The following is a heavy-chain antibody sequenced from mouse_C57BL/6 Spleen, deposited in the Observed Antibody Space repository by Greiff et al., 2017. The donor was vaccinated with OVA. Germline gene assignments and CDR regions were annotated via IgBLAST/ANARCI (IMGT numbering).Heavy chain of an antibody. CDR3: ARITTVVPWYFDV. J-gene: IGHJ1*03. CDR1: GFTFSSYT. Sequence: EVKLVESGGGLVKPGGSLKLSCAASGFTFSSYTMSWVRQTPEKRLEWVATISGGGGNTYYPDSVKGRFTISRDIAKNTLYLQMSSLRSEDTALYYCARITTVVPWYFDVWGTGTTVTVSS. CDR2: ISGGGGNT. V-gene: IGHV5-9*01. D-gene: IGHD1-1*01.